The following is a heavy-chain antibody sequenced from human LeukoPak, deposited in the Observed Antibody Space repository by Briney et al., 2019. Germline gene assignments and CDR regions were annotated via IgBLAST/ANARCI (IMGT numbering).Heavy chain of an antibody. CDR3: ARAPGYGAAYYFDY. CDR1: GLTFSKFA. Sequence: PGRSLRLSCAAAGLTFSKFAMHWVRQAPGKGLEWVAVVSYDGSYKYYADSVKGRFTISRDNSKNTLYLQMNSLRAEDTAVYYCARAPGYGAAYYFDYWGQGTLVTVSS. D-gene: IGHD1-1*01. CDR2: VSYDGSYK. V-gene: IGHV3-30*04. J-gene: IGHJ4*02.